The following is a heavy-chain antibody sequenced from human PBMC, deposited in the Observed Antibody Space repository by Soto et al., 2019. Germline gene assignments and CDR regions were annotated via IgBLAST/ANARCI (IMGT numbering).Heavy chain of an antibody. V-gene: IGHV3-7*01. CDR3: AKTIAARRLDY. J-gene: IGHJ4*02. D-gene: IGHD6-6*01. CDR2: IKQDGSEK. Sequence: GGSLRLSCAASGFTFSSYWMSWVRQAPGKGLEWVANIKQDGSEKYYVDSVKGRFTISRDNAKNSLYLQMNSLRAEDTAVYYCAKTIAARRLDYWGQGTLVTVSS. CDR1: GFTFSSYW.